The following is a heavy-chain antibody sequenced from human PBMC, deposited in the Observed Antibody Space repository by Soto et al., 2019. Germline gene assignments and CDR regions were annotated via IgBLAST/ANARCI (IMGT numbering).Heavy chain of an antibody. D-gene: IGHD3-22*01. V-gene: IGHV4-39*01. Sequence: TSETLSLTCTVSVGSISSSSYYWGWIRQPPGKGLEWIGSIYYSGSTYYNPSLKSRVTISVDTSKNQFSLKLSSVTAADTAVYYCATNLDYYDSSGYSSFDYWGQGTLVTVS. CDR2: IYYSGST. CDR3: ATNLDYYDSSGYSSFDY. CDR1: VGSISSSSYY. J-gene: IGHJ4*02.